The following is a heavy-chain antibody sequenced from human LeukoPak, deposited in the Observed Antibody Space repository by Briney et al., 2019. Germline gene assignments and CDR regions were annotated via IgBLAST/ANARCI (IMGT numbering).Heavy chain of an antibody. V-gene: IGHV3-30*02. CDR2: IWYDGSNK. Sequence: GGSLRLSCAASGFTFSSYGMDWVRQAPGKGLEWVAFIWYDGSNKYYADSVKGRFTISRDNSKNTLYLQMNSLRAEDTAVYYCAKDLLDLNTYYDFWSGYLDYWGQGTLVTVSS. D-gene: IGHD3-3*01. CDR3: AKDLLDLNTYYDFWSGYLDY. CDR1: GFTFSSYG. J-gene: IGHJ4*02.